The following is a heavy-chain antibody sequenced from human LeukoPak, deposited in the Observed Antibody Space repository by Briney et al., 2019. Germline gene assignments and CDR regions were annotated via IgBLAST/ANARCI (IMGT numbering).Heavy chain of an antibody. CDR2: INSDGINT. D-gene: IGHD5-24*01. Sequence: GGSLRLSCAASGFTFSNYWMHWVRQAPGKGLVWVSRINSDGINTSYADSVKGRFTISRDNAKNTLNLQMNSLRAEDTAVYYCATGRDGYNSGWYFDLWGRGTLVTVSS. V-gene: IGHV3-74*01. J-gene: IGHJ2*01. CDR1: GFTFSNYW. CDR3: ATGRDGYNSGWYFDL.